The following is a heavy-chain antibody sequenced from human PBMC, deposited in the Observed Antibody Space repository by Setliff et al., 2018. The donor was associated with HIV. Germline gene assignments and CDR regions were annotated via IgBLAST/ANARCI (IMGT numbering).Heavy chain of an antibody. D-gene: IGHD2-2*01. CDR1: GGSISSNNYY. CDR2: IYCSGST. V-gene: IGHV4-39*01. Sequence: SETLSLTCTVSGGSISSNNYYWGWIRQPPGKGLEWIASIYCSGSTYYNPSLKSRITISVDTSKNQFSLRLSSVTAADTAVYYCSRQGLVLVPASIDWRLPPSPIDYWGQGALVTVSS. J-gene: IGHJ4*02. CDR3: SRQGLVLVPASIDWRLPPSPIDY.